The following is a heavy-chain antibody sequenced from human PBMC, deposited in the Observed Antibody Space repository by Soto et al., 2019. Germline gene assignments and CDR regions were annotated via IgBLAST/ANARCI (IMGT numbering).Heavy chain of an antibody. CDR3: ARVPIVVVPAAIYYYYGMDV. J-gene: IGHJ6*02. CDR1: GFTFSSYS. CDR2: ISSSSSTI. V-gene: IGHV3-48*01. Sequence: HPGGSLRLSCAASGFTFSSYSMNWVRQAPGKGLEWVSYISSSSSTIYYADSVKGRFTISRDNAKNSLYLQMNSLRAEDTAVYYCARVPIVVVPAAIYYYYGMDVWGQGTTVTVSS. D-gene: IGHD2-2*01.